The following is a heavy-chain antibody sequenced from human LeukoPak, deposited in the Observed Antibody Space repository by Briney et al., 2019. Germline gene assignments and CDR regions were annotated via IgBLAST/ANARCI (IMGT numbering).Heavy chain of an antibody. CDR1: GFTFSNYW. D-gene: IGHD3-3*01. Sequence: PGGSLRLSCAASGFTFSNYWMGWVRQAPGKGLEWVANIKQDGSQKYFGDSVKGRFTISRDNDTAIYFCARCNSFEPRWCDWFDSWGQGTLVTVSS. CDR2: IKQDGSQK. J-gene: IGHJ5*01. V-gene: IGHV3-7*01. CDR3: S.